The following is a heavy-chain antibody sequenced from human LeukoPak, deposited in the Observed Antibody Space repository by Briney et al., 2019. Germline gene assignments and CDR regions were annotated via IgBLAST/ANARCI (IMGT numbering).Heavy chain of an antibody. CDR1: GFTFDDYA. CDR2: ISWNSGSI. CDR3: AKAFNVGNSPVGY. J-gene: IGHJ4*02. Sequence: GGSLRLSCAVSGFTFDDYAMNWVRQAPGKGLEWVSGISWNSGSIDHADSVKGRFTISRDNAKNSLYLQMNSLRAEDTALYYCAKAFNVGNSPVGYWGQRTLVTVSS. V-gene: IGHV3-9*01. D-gene: IGHD4-23*01.